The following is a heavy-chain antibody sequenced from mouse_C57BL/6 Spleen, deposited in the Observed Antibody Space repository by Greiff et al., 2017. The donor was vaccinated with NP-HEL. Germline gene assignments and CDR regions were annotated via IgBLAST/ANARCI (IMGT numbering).Heavy chain of an antibody. CDR1: GYTFTSYW. Sequence: QVQLQQPGTELVKPGASVKLSCKASGYTFTSYWMHWVKQRPGQGLEWIGNINPSNGGTNYNEKFKSKATLTVDTSSSPAYMQLSSLTSEDSAVYYCATLLYYDYDGGVFDYWGQGTTLTVSS. V-gene: IGHV1-53*01. CDR3: ATLLYYDYDGGVFDY. J-gene: IGHJ2*01. CDR2: INPSNGGT. D-gene: IGHD2-4*01.